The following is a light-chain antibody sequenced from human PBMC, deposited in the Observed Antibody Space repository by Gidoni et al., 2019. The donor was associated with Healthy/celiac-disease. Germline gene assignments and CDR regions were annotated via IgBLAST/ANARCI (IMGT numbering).Light chain of an antibody. CDR3: QQYNNWPPGLT. CDR2: GES. CDR1: QSVSSN. V-gene: IGKV3-15*01. Sequence: EIVMTQSPATLSVSPGERATLSCRASQSVSSNLAWYQQKPGQAPRLLLYGESTRATGIPARFSGSGSGTEFTLTISSLQSEDFAVYYCQQYNNWPPGLTFGGGTKVEIK. J-gene: IGKJ4*01.